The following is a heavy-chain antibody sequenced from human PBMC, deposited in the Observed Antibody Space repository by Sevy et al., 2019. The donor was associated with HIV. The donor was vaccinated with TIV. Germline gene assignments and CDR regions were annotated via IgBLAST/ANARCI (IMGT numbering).Heavy chain of an antibody. CDR2: IYSGKST. CDR1: GFSVSSNY. J-gene: IGHJ4*02. Sequence: GGSLRLSCEASGFSVSSNYMAWVRQAPGKGLEWVSVIYSGKSTDYRDSVNGRFTISRESSKNTLHLQMDSLRAEDTAVYHCAGVQSHTGWFDYWGQGSLVTVSS. D-gene: IGHD6-19*01. CDR3: AGVQSHTGWFDY. V-gene: IGHV3-53*01.